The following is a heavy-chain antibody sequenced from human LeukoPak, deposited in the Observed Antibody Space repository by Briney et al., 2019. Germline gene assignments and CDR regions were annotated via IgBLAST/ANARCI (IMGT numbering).Heavy chain of an antibody. J-gene: IGHJ4*02. Sequence: SETLSLNCTVSGGSISSSSYYWGWIRQPPGKGLEWIGSIYDSGSTYYNPSLKNRVTISVDKPKTQFSLKLSSVTAADKAVSYCARHARSIVVVVAASSPFDYWGQGTLVTVSS. D-gene: IGHD2-15*01. CDR3: ARHARSIVVVVAASSPFDY. CDR2: IYDSGST. CDR1: GGSISSSSYY. V-gene: IGHV4-39*01.